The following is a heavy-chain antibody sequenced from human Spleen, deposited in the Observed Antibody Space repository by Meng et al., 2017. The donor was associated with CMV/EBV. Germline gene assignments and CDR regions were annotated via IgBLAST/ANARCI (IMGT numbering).Heavy chain of an antibody. Sequence: SVKVSCKASGGIFSSYPMSWVRQAPGQGLEWMGGIIPMVGVAKYAQKFQGRVTITTDESTRTVYMELSSLKSEDTAVYYCARAYYYGSGIYKTLGYWGQGTLVTVSP. D-gene: IGHD3-10*01. V-gene: IGHV1-69*05. CDR3: ARAYYYGSGIYKTLGY. CDR1: GGIFSSYP. CDR2: IIPMVGVA. J-gene: IGHJ4*02.